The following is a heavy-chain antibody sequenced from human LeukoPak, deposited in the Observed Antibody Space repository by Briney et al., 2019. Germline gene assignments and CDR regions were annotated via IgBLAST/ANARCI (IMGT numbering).Heavy chain of an antibody. CDR2: ISSSGSTI. V-gene: IGHV3-48*04. D-gene: IGHD3-10*01. CDR3: ARDRMVRGVPFDY. CDR1: GFTFSSYA. Sequence: PGGSLRLSCAASGFTFSSYAMHWVRQAPGKGLEWVSYISSSGSTIYYADSVKGRFTISRDNAKNSLYLQMNSLRAEDTAVYYCARDRMVRGVPFDYWGQGTLVTVSS. J-gene: IGHJ4*02.